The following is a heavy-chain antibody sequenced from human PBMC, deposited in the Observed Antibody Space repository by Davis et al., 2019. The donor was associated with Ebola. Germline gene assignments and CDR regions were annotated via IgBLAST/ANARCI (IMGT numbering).Heavy chain of an antibody. CDR1: GFSFGDFA. J-gene: IGHJ6*02. D-gene: IGHD3-22*01. V-gene: IGHV3-43D*03. Sequence: GGSLRLSCAASGFSFGDFAMHWVRQVPGKGLEWVSLLSWDGGTSYYADSVKGRFTISRDNSRNSLYLQMNSLRTEDTALYYCAKGSRGRNYGMDVWGQGTTVTVSS. CDR3: AKGSRGRNYGMDV. CDR2: LSWDGGTS.